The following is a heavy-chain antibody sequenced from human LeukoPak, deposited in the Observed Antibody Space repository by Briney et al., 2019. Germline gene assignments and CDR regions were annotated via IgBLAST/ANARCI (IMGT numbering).Heavy chain of an antibody. CDR1: GGSISSYY. CDR2: IYYSGST. V-gene: IGHV4-59*08. CDR3: ARVPTYNWNHAGGDY. J-gene: IGHJ4*02. D-gene: IGHD1-14*01. Sequence: SETLSLTCTVSGGSISSYYWSWIRQPPGKGLEWIGYIYYSGSTNYNPSLKSRVTISVDTSKNQFSLKLSSVTAADTAVYYCARVPTYNWNHAGGDYWGQGTLVTVSS.